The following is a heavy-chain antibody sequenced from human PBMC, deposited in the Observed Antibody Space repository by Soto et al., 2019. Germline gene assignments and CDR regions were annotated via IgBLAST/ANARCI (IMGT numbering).Heavy chain of an antibody. V-gene: IGHV3-33*01. CDR3: ARDYPPLDYYGSGSYYRGWFDP. D-gene: IGHD3-10*01. CDR2: IWYDGSNK. Sequence: SLRPSFRPWAFTFSVFSMHGFRQALGKGLEWVAVIWYDGSNKYYADSVKGRFTISRDNSKNTLYLQMNSLRAEDTAVYYCARDYPPLDYYGSGSYYRGWFDP. J-gene: IGHJ5*02. CDR1: AFTFSVFS.